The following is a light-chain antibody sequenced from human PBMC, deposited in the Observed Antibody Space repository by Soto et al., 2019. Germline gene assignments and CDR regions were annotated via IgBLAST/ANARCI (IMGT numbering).Light chain of an antibody. CDR3: RQYASYPIA. CDR2: LAS. V-gene: IGKV1-16*01. Sequence: DIQMTQSPSSLSASVGDRVTMTCRASRDIKTCVAWFQQRPGKAPNSLIYLASTLHSGVPSRFSGSGSGTEFTLTINNLQPEDFATYYCRQYASYPIAFGQGTRLEIK. CDR1: RDIKTC. J-gene: IGKJ5*01.